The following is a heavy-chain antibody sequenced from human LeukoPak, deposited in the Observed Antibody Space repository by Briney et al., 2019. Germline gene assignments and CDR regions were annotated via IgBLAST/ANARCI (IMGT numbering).Heavy chain of an antibody. V-gene: IGHV3-48*04. CDR2: ISNSGSTM. CDR3: AKADCSSTICSFDY. CDR1: GFTFSSYS. J-gene: IGHJ4*02. Sequence: GGSLRLSCAASGFTFSSYSMNWVRQAPGKGLEWVSYISNSGSTMYYADSVKGRFTGSRDNAKNSLYLQMNSLRAEDMALYYCAKADCSSTICSFDYWGQGTLVTVSS. D-gene: IGHD2-2*01.